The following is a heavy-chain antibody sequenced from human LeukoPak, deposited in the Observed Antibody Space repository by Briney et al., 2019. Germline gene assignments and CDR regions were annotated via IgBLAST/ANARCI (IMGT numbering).Heavy chain of an antibody. CDR1: GYTFTGYY. CDR3: ARDWGRGYDPDY. V-gene: IGHV1-2*02. J-gene: IGHJ4*02. Sequence: ASVKVSCKASGYTFTGYYMHWVRQAPGQGLEWMGWINPNSGGTNYAQKFQGRVTMTRDTAISTAYMELSRLRSDDTAVYYCARDWGRGYDPDYWGQGTLVTVSS. D-gene: IGHD5-12*01. CDR2: INPNSGGT.